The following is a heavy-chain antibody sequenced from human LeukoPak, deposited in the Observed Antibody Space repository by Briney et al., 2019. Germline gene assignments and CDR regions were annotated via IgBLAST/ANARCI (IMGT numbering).Heavy chain of an antibody. J-gene: IGHJ4*02. Sequence: SETLSLTCAVSGVSTSSYYWNWLRQPPGRGLEWIGFIYDNGGTSYNPSLTSRVTLSLDTSKNQFSLKLTSVTAADTAVYYCARENYSGNSFLFDYWGQGTLVTVSS. CDR3: ARENYSGNSFLFDY. CDR1: GVSTSSYY. D-gene: IGHD4-23*01. V-gene: IGHV4-59*01. CDR2: IYDNGGT.